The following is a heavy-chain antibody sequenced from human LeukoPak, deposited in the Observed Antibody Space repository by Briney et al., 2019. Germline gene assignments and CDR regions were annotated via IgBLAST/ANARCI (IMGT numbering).Heavy chain of an antibody. CDR3: ATPDQYTGSYWAPDY. V-gene: IGHV1-24*01. J-gene: IGHJ4*02. Sequence: ASVKVSCKASGYTFTGYYMHWVRQAPGKGLEWMGGFDPEDGETIYAQKFQGRVTMTEDTSTDTAYMELSSLRSEDTAVYYCATPDQYTGSYWAPDYWGQGTLVTVSS. CDR2: FDPEDGET. CDR1: GYTFTGYY. D-gene: IGHD1-26*01.